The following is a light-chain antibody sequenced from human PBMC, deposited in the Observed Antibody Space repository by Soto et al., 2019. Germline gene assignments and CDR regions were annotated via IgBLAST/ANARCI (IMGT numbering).Light chain of an antibody. Sequence: DIVMTQSPDSLAVSLGERATINCKSSQSVLYSSSNKDYLAWYQQKPGQPPKMVIYWASTRESGVPDRFSGSGSGTDFTLTISSLQAEDVAVYYCQQYYSTPFTFGPGNQVDIK. CDR3: QQYYSTPFT. CDR1: QSVLYSSSNKDY. V-gene: IGKV4-1*01. CDR2: WAS. J-gene: IGKJ3*01.